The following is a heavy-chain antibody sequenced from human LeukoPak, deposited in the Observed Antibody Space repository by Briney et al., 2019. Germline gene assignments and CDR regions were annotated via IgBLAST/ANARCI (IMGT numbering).Heavy chain of an antibody. CDR3: ARDPLGGYCSSTSCYGAFDI. D-gene: IGHD2-2*01. Sequence: ASVKVSCKASGYTFTSYAMHWVRQAPGQRLEWMGWINAGNGNTKYSQKYQGRVTITRDTSASTAYMELSSLRSEDTAVYYCARDPLGGYCSSTSCYGAFDIWGQGTMVTVSS. J-gene: IGHJ3*02. V-gene: IGHV1-3*01. CDR2: INAGNGNT. CDR1: GYTFTSYA.